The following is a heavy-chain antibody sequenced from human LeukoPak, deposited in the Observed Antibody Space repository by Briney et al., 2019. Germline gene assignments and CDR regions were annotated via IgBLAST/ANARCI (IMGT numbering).Heavy chain of an antibody. CDR3: ARSEPFGDLDY. V-gene: IGHV4-31*03. CDR2: IYYSGST. D-gene: IGHD3-10*01. J-gene: IGHJ4*02. Sequence: SETLSLTCTVSGGSISSGSYYWSWIRQHPGKGLEWIGYIYYSGSTYYNPSLKSRVTISVDTSKNQFSLKLSSVTAADTAVYYCARSEPFGDLDYWGQGTLVTVSS. CDR1: GGSISSGSYY.